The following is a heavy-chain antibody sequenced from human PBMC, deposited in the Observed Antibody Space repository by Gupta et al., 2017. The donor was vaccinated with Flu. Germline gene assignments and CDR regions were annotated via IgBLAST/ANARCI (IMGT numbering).Heavy chain of an antibody. Sequence: EVQLLESGGGLVQPGGSLRLSCVVSGFTFGNHAMSWVRQVPGKGLEWVSVISGSEASIEYADSVKGRFTISRDNFRNTLFLQVSSLRGEDTAVYYCAKHDTRAVAGTPFDSWGQGTLVTVSS. D-gene: IGHD6-19*01. CDR3: AKHDTRAVAGTPFDS. CDR1: GFTFGNHA. V-gene: IGHV3-23*01. CDR2: ISGSEASI. J-gene: IGHJ4*02.